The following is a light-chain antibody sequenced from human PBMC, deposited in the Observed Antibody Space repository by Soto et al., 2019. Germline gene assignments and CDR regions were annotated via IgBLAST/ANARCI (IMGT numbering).Light chain of an antibody. CDR2: EGS. V-gene: IGLV2-23*01. Sequence: SGLTEPASVSGSPGRSIAMACTGTSSDVGSYNLVSWYQQHPGKAPKLMIYEGSKRPSGVSNRFSGSKSGNTASLTISGLQAEDEADYYCCSYAGSSSYVFGTGTKVTVL. J-gene: IGLJ1*01. CDR3: CSYAGSSSYV. CDR1: SSDVGSYNL.